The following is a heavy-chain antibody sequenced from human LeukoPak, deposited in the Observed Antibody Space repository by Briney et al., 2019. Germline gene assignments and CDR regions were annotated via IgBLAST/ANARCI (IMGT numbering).Heavy chain of an antibody. CDR2: IYHSGST. V-gene: IGHV4-38-2*02. Sequence: SETLSLTCTVSGYSISSGYYWGWIRQPPGKGLEWIGSIYHSGSTYYNPSLKSRVTISVDTSKNQFSLKLSSVTAADTAVYYCARYSSSWYEWGQGTLVTVSS. D-gene: IGHD6-13*01. CDR1: GYSISSGYY. J-gene: IGHJ4*02. CDR3: ARYSSSWYE.